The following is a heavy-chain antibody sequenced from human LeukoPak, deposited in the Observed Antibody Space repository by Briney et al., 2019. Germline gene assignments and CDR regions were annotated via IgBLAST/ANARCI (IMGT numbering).Heavy chain of an antibody. V-gene: IGHV4-59*12. J-gene: IGHJ4*02. D-gene: IGHD3-10*01. CDR3: ARGVLLWFGELFPQRVTLFDY. Sequence: SETLSLTCTVSGGSISSYYWSWIRQPPGKGLEWIGSIYYSGSTYYNPSLKSRVTISVDTSKNQFSLKLSSVTAADTAVYYCARGVLLWFGELFPQRVTLFDYWGQGTLVTVSS. CDR2: IYYSGST. CDR1: GGSISSYY.